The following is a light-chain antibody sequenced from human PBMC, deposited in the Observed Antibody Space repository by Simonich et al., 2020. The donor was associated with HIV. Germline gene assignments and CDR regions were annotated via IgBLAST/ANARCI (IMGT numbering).Light chain of an antibody. CDR3: QQYGSSPRVT. CDR1: QSVRSN. V-gene: IGKV3-15*01. J-gene: IGKJ3*01. Sequence: EVVMTQSPATLSVSPGERATLSCRASQSVRSNLAWYQQKPGQAPRLLIYGASTRATDIPARFSGSGSGTEFTLTISRLEPEDFAVYYCQQYGSSPRVTFGPGTKVDIK. CDR2: GAS.